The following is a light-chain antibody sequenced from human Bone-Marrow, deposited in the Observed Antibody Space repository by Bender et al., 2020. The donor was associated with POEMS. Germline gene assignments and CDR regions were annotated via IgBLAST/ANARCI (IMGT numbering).Light chain of an antibody. CDR2: DVT. J-gene: IGLJ3*02. CDR1: SSDVGTYNY. CDR3: SSFTDTNTRV. Sequence: QSALTQPASVSGSPGQSITIFCIGTSSDVGTYNYVSWYQQHPGKAPKLMIYDVTNRPSGVSSRFSGSKSGNTASLTISGLQAEDEADYYCSSFTDTNTRVFGGGTKLTVL. V-gene: IGLV2-14*03.